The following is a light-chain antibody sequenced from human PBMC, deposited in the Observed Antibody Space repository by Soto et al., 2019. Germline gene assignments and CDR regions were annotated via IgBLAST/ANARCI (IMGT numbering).Light chain of an antibody. CDR2: VNT. CDR3: QSYDTNLSGVI. J-gene: IGLJ2*01. Sequence: QPVLTQPPSVSGAPGQSVTISCTGSGSNIGTYEVHWYQQLPGTAPKLLIYVNTNRPSGVPDRFSGSKSGTSASLAIAGLQAEDEADYYCQSYDTNLSGVIFGGGTKVTVL. CDR1: GSNIGTYE. V-gene: IGLV1-40*01.